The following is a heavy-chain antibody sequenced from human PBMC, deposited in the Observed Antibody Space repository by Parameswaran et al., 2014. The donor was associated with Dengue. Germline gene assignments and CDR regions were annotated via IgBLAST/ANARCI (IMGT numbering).Heavy chain of an antibody. V-gene: IGHV1-8*01. J-gene: IGHJ4*02. Sequence: WVRQAPGQGLEWMGWMNPNSGNTGYAQKFQGRVTMTRNTSISTAYMELSSLRSEDTAVYYCARSPPKKYDFWSGYYTPYYFDYWGQGTLVTVSS. D-gene: IGHD3-3*01. CDR3: ARSPPKKYDFWSGYYTPYYFDY. CDR2: MNPNSGNT.